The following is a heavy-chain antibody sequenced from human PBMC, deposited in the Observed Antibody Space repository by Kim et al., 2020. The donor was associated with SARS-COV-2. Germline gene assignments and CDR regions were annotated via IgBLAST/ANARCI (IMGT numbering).Heavy chain of an antibody. D-gene: IGHD3-22*01. V-gene: IGHV3-53*01. CDR2: IYSGGST. CDR1: GFTVSSNY. Sequence: GGSLRLSCAASGFTVSSNYMSWVRQAPGKGLEWVSVIYSGGSTYYADSVKGRFTISRDNSKNTLYLQMNSLRAEDTAVYYCARNQGSSGYYLKPDAFDIWGQGTMVTVSS. CDR3: ARNQGSSGYYLKPDAFDI. J-gene: IGHJ3*02.